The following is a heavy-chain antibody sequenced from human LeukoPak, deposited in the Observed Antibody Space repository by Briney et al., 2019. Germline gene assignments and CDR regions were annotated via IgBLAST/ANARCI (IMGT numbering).Heavy chain of an antibody. J-gene: IGHJ4*02. CDR1: GFTFSSYG. D-gene: IGHD1-26*01. CDR3: ALNSGLDY. Sequence: GRSLRLSCVASGFTFSSYGMHWVRQAPGKGPEWVAVISYDGSNKYYADSVKGRFTISRDNSKNTLYLQMNSLRAEDTAVYYCALNSGLDYWGQGTLVTVSS. V-gene: IGHV3-30*03. CDR2: ISYDGSNK.